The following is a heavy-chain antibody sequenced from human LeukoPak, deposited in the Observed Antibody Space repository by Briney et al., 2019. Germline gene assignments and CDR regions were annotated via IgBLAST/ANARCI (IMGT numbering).Heavy chain of an antibody. CDR2: INPSGGST. J-gene: IGHJ4*02. D-gene: IGHD3-9*01. Sequence: ASVKVSCKASGYTFTSYYMHWVRQAPGQGLEWMGIINPSGGSTSYAQKFQGRVTMTRDTSTSTVYMELSSLRSEDTAVYYCTSGSYFDWSPAPFDYWGQGTLATVSS. CDR1: GYTFTSYY. CDR3: TSGSYFDWSPAPFDY. V-gene: IGHV1-46*01.